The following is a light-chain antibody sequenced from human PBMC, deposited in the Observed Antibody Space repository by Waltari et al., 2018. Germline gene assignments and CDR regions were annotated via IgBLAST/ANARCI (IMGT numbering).Light chain of an antibody. V-gene: IGKV4-1*01. CDR1: QSVLYSSHNKTY. Sequence: DIVMTQSPDSLAVSLGERATINCTSRQSVLYSSHNKTYFAWYQQKPGQPPKLISYWASTRESGVPDRFSGSESGTDFTLTISSLQAEDVAVYYCQQYYNSPLTFGGGTK. CDR3: QQYYNSPLT. J-gene: IGKJ4*01. CDR2: WAS.